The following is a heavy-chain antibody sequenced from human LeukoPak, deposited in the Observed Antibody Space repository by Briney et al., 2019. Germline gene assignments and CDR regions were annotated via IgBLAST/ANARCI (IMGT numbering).Heavy chain of an antibody. CDR1: GINFRSSG. CDR2: IQNDGSDK. CDR3: AREGGRAAAGRFDY. V-gene: IGHV3-30*02. J-gene: IGHJ4*02. D-gene: IGHD6-13*01. Sequence: GGSLRLSCEASGINFRSSGMNWVRQAPGKGLEWVTFIQNDGSDKSYAASVKGRFTISRDNSKNTVYLHMNSLRADDTALYYCAREGGRAAAGRFDYWGQGTLVTVSS.